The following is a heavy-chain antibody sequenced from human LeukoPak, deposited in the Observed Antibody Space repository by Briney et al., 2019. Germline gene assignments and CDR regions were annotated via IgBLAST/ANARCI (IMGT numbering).Heavy chain of an antibody. CDR2: IYSGGST. V-gene: IGHV3-53*01. CDR3: ARGTRDFWSGYYPYYYYYGMDV. D-gene: IGHD3-3*01. J-gene: IGHJ6*02. CDR1: GFTVSSNY. Sequence: GGSLRLSCAAYGFTVSSNYMSWVRQAPGKGLEWVSVIYSGGSTYYADSVKGRFTISRDNSKNTLYLQMNSLRAEDTAVYYCARGTRDFWSGYYPYYYYYGMDVWGQRTTVTVSS.